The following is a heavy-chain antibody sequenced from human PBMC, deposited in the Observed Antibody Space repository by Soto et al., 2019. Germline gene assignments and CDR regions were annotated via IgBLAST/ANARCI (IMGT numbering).Heavy chain of an antibody. D-gene: IGHD3-16*01. CDR2: IIPVFGTP. CDR1: GGLFSSFA. CDR3: GRGGGPYVWFNEF. V-gene: IGHV1-69*01. Sequence: QEQLVQSGPEVKKPGSSVKVSCKDSGGLFSSFAISWVRQAPGQGLEWLGGIIPVFGTPTYAEKFQGRLTITADESTNTAYMVLSSLRSGDTAVYYCGRGGGPYVWFNEFWGQGTLVTVSS. J-gene: IGHJ4*02.